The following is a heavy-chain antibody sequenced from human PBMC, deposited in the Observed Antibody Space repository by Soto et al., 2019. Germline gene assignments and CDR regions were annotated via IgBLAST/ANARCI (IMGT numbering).Heavy chain of an antibody. J-gene: IGHJ6*02. CDR3: AKFPCRQYCSNTPTALAE. V-gene: IGHV3-23*01. D-gene: IGHD2-2*01. CDR2: ISGSGGST. CDR1: EFTISSYA. Sequence: PLRVSCAASEFTISSYAMRRVRQDPGKGLEWVSAISGSGGSTYYADSVKGRFTVSRDNSDNTLYLQMSSLRAEDTAMYYCAKFPCRQYCSNTPTALAEWRQRTTVTVSS.